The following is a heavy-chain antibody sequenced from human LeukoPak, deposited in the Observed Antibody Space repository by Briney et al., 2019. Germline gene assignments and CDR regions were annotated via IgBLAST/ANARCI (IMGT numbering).Heavy chain of an antibody. CDR2: INSDGSST. CDR3: ARDPVEQQLPNWFDP. CDR1: GFTFSSYW. J-gene: IGHJ5*02. D-gene: IGHD6-13*01. Sequence: SGGSLRLSCAASGFTFSSYWMPWVRQAPGKGLVWVSRINSDGSSTSYADSVKGRFTISRDNAKNTLYLQMNSLRAEDTAVYYCARDPVEQQLPNWFDPWGQGTLVTVSS. V-gene: IGHV3-74*01.